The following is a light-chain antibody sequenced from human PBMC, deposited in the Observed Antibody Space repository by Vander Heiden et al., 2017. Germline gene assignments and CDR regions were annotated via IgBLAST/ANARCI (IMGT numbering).Light chain of an antibody. V-gene: IGKV1-33*01. J-gene: IGKJ3*01. CDR2: DAS. Sequence: DIQTTQSPSSLSASVGDRVTITWPASQDIRNYLNSYPQPPEKAPKLLIFDASNLETGVPPRCSGSGSGTNFTFTINSLQPEDIATYYCQQYDNLPPFTFGPGTKVDIK. CDR1: QDIRNY. CDR3: QQYDNLPPFT.